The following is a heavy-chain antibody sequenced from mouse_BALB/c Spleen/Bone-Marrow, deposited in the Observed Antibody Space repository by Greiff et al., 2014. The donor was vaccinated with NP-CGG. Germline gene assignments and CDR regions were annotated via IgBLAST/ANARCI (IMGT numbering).Heavy chain of an antibody. D-gene: IGHD1-2*01. J-gene: IGHJ4*01. CDR2: IWADGST. Sequence: VKLMESGPGLVAPSQSLSITCTVSGFSLTNYGVHWVRQPLGKGLEWLGVIWADGSTNYNSALMSRLSTSKDNSNSQVFFKMNSLQTDDTAMYYCARITTATGAMDYWGQGTSVTVSS. V-gene: IGHV2-9*02. CDR3: ARITTATGAMDY. CDR1: GFSLTNYG.